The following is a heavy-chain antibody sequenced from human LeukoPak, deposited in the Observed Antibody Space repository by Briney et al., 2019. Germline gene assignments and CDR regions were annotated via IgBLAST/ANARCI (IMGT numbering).Heavy chain of an antibody. D-gene: IGHD1-26*01. Sequence: SQTLSLTCAISGDSVSTNSATWTWLRQSPSRGLEWLGRIYYRSKWYNDYAVSMKSRITINPDTSKNQFSLQLNSVTPEDTAVYYCARLVGASWFDSWGQGTLVTVSS. CDR1: GDSVSTNSAT. J-gene: IGHJ5*01. CDR3: ARLVGASWFDS. V-gene: IGHV6-1*01. CDR2: IYYRSKWYN.